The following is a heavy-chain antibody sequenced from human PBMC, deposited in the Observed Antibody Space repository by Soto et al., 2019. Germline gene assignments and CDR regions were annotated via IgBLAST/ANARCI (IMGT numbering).Heavy chain of an antibody. CDR2: IHHSGST. Sequence: QMQLQESGPGLVKPSETLSLTCAVSSASIISEQRWSWVRQPPGKGLEWIGEIHHSGSTNNNPSLRSRGTRAVDKSKTQFSLNLNSMSAAYTAVDYWARSLGGYAIAQGGQGTLVTVSS. V-gene: IGHV4-4*02. D-gene: IGHD6-19*01. CDR1: SASIISEQR. CDR3: ARSLGGYAIAQ. J-gene: IGHJ1*01.